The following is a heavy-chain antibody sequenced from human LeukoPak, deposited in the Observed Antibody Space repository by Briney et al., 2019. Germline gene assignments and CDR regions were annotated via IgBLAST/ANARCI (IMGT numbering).Heavy chain of an antibody. V-gene: IGHV3-23*01. CDR3: AKDHILSSGWLIDY. Sequence: GGSLRLSCAASGFTFSSYAMSWVRQAPGKGLEWVSAISGSGGSTYYADSVKSRFTISRDNSKNTLYLQMNSLRAEDTAVYYCAKDHILSSGWLIDYWGQGTLVTVSS. D-gene: IGHD6-19*01. J-gene: IGHJ4*02. CDR2: ISGSGGST. CDR1: GFTFSSYA.